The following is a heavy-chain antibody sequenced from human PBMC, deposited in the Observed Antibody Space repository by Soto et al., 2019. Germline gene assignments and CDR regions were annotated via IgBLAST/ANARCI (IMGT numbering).Heavy chain of an antibody. V-gene: IGHV3-21*01. CDR2: ISSSSSYI. J-gene: IGHJ6*02. Sequence: PGGSLRLSCAASGFTFNSYSMNWVRQAPGKGLEWVSSISSSSSYIYYADSVKGRFTISRDNAKKSLYLQMNSLRAEDTAVYYCARDRPIVVVPCAQTPIVYYYYGIDVWGQGTTVTVSS. D-gene: IGHD2-2*01. CDR3: ARDRPIVVVPCAQTPIVYYYYGIDV. CDR1: GFTFNSYS.